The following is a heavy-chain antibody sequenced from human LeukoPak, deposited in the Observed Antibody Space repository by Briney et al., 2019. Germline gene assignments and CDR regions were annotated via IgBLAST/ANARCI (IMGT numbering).Heavy chain of an antibody. Sequence: AGGSLRLSCAASGFTFSSYWMSWVRQAPGKGLEWVANIKQDGSEKYYVDSVRGRFTISRDNSKNSLYLQMNSLRTEDTALYYCAKDLAVTMVRGVGGGFDYWGQGTLVTVSS. V-gene: IGHV3-7*03. CDR3: AKDLAVTMVRGVGGGFDY. J-gene: IGHJ4*02. CDR1: GFTFSSYW. D-gene: IGHD3-10*01. CDR2: IKQDGSEK.